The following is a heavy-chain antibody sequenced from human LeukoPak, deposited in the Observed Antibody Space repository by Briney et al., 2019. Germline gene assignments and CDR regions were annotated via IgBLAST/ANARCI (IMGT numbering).Heavy chain of an antibody. CDR3: ATDLGDSGYHLDY. Sequence: SVKVSCKASGGTFSSYAISWVRQAPGQGLEWMGGIIPIFGTANYAQKFQGRVTITADESTSTAYMELSSLRSEDTAVYYCATDLGDSGYHLDYWGQGTLVTVSS. V-gene: IGHV1-69*13. CDR2: IIPIFGTA. CDR1: GGTFSSYA. J-gene: IGHJ4*02. D-gene: IGHD3-22*01.